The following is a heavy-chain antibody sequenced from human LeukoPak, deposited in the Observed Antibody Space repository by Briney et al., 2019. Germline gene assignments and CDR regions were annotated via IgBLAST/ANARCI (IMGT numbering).Heavy chain of an antibody. CDR2: ISDGGSTI. CDR3: AELGITMIGGV. CDR1: GFSFSTYE. D-gene: IGHD3-10*02. J-gene: IGHJ6*04. V-gene: IGHV3-48*03. Sequence: PGGSLRLSCTASGFSFSTYEMNWVRQAPGTGLERVSYISDGGSTIYYATSVKGRFTISRDNAKNSLYLQMNSLRAEDTAVYYCAELGITMIGGVWGKGTTVTISS.